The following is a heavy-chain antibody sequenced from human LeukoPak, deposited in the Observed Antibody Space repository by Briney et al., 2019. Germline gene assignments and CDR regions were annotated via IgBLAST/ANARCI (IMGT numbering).Heavy chain of an antibody. CDR2: ISWNSGSI. D-gene: IGHD3-22*01. V-gene: IGHV3-9*01. Sequence: PGRSLKLSCAASGFTFDDYAMHWVRKAPGKGLEWVSGISWNSGSIGYADSVKGRFTISRDNAKNSLYLQMNSLRAEDTALYYCAKDIPYYDSSGYSLTAFDYWGQGTLVTVSS. CDR1: GFTFDDYA. CDR3: AKDIPYYDSSGYSLTAFDY. J-gene: IGHJ4*02.